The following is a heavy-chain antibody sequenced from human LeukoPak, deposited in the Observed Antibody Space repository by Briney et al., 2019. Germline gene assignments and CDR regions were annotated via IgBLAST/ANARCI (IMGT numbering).Heavy chain of an antibody. J-gene: IGHJ4*02. CDR2: ISSSGSTI. CDR3: ARESLNYYDTSGYVDY. CDR1: GFTFSDYY. Sequence: GGSLRLSCAASGFTFSDYYMSWIRQAPGKGLEWVSYISSSGSTIYYADSVKGRFTISRDNAKNSLYLQMNSLRAEDTAVYYCARESLNYYDTSGYVDYWGPGTRVTVSS. V-gene: IGHV3-11*01. D-gene: IGHD3-22*01.